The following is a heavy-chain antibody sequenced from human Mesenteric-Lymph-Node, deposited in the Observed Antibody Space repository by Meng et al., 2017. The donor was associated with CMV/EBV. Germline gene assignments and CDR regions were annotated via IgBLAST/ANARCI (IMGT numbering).Heavy chain of an antibody. J-gene: IGHJ3*02. CDR2: IIPILGIA. CDR1: GGTFSSYA. Sequence: SVKVSCKASGGTFSSYAISWVRQAPGQGLEWMGGIIPILGIANYAQKFQGRVTITADKSTSTAYMELSSLRSEDTAVYYCAGATGLELPDDAFDIWGQGTMVTVSS. D-gene: IGHD1-7*01. V-gene: IGHV1-69*10. CDR3: AGATGLELPDDAFDI.